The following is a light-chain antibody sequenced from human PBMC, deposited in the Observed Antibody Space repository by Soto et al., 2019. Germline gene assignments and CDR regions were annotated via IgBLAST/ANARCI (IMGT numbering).Light chain of an antibody. Sequence: SVLPQPASVSGSPGQSITISCTRTSRDAGGYNYVSWHQQHPGKAPKLMIYEVTKRPSGVADHFSGSKSGNGASLTISGLQAEDEADYYCTSYAGDYSYVFGTGTKVT. V-gene: IGLV2-11*01. CDR1: SRDAGGYNY. CDR2: EVT. CDR3: TSYAGDYSYV. J-gene: IGLJ1*01.